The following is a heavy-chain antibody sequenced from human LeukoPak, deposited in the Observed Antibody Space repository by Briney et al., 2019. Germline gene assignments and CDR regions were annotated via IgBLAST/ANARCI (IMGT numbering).Heavy chain of an antibody. Sequence: ASVRVSCKASGYTFTGYYMHWVRQAPGQGLEWMGWINPNSGGTNYAQKFQGRVTMTRDTSISTAYMELSRLRSDDTAVYYCARSRTRDGYNYDYFDYWGQGTLVTVSS. CDR2: INPNSGGT. CDR3: ARSRTRDGYNYDYFDY. D-gene: IGHD5-24*01. J-gene: IGHJ4*02. CDR1: GYTFTGYY. V-gene: IGHV1-2*02.